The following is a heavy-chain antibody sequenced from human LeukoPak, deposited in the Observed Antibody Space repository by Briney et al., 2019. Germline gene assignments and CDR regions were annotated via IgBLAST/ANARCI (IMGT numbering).Heavy chain of an antibody. Sequence: GASVKVSFKASGYTFTNYYMLWVRQAPGQGLEWMGGIIPIFGTANYAQKFQGRVTITADESTSTAYMELGSLRSEDTAVYYCAGPRNSMQIHIPHDFQHWGQGTLVTVSS. D-gene: IGHD5-18*01. J-gene: IGHJ1*01. V-gene: IGHV1-69*13. CDR3: AGPRNSMQIHIPHDFQH. CDR2: IIPIFGTA. CDR1: GYTFTNYY.